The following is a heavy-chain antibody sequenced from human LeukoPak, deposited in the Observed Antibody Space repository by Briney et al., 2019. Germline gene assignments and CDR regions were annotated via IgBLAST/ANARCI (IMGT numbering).Heavy chain of an antibody. J-gene: IGHJ4*02. CDR2: IRHDGTNQ. V-gene: IGHV3-30*02. CDR1: GFTFSGYG. D-gene: IGHD5-12*01. CDR3: AKTGSYSGYDGVDY. Sequence: GGSLRLSCAVTGFTFSGYGMHWVRQAPGMGLEWVAFIRHDGTNQYYADSVEGRFTISRDNSMNTLYLQMNSLRVEDTAVYYCAKTGSYSGYDGVDYWGQGTLVTVSS.